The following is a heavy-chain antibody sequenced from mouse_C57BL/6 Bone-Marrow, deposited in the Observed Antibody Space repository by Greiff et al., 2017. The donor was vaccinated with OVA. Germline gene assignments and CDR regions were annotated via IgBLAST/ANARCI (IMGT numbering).Heavy chain of an antibody. CDR2: IWRGGST. J-gene: IGHJ3*01. CDR1: GFSLTSYG. V-gene: IGHV2-2*01. Sequence: QVQLQQSGPGLVQPSQSLSITCTVSGFSLTSYGVHWVRQSPGKGLEWLGVIWRGGSTDYNAAFISRLSISKDNSKSQVFFKMNSLQAADTAIYYCAREAYWGQGTLVTVSA. CDR3: AREAY.